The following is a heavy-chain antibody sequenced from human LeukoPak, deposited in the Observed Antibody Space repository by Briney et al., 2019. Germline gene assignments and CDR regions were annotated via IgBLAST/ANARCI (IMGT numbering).Heavy chain of an antibody. CDR2: IHYSGST. D-gene: IGHD3-22*01. CDR1: GGSISSYY. J-gene: IGHJ4*02. Sequence: SETLCLTCTVSGGSISSYYWGWVRQPPGKGLEWIGNIHYSGSTNYNPSLESRVTISIDTSKNQFSLKLSSVTAADTAVYYCARHFHDSSGYYDDYWGQGTLVTVSS. V-gene: IGHV4-59*08. CDR3: ARHFHDSSGYYDDY.